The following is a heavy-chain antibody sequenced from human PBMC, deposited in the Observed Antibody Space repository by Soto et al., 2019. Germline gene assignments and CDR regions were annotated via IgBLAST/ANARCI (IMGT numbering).Heavy chain of an antibody. V-gene: IGHV4-34*01. CDR3: ARGVIMITFGGVIVSTNWFDP. D-gene: IGHD3-16*02. J-gene: IGHJ5*02. Sequence: ETLCLTGTVYGASFSGYYWSWIRKPPGKGLEWIGEINHSGSTNYNPSLKSLVTISVDTSKNQFSLKLSSVTAADTAVYYCARGVIMITFGGVIVSTNWFDPWGQGTLVTVSS. CDR2: INHSGST. CDR1: GASFSGYY.